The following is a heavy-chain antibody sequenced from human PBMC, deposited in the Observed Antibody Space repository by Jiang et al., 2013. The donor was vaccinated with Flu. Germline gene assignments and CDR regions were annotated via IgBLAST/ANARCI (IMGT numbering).Heavy chain of an antibody. CDR3: TRVSQFLEWAPDY. CDR1: GYTFTSYY. CDR2: IHPRGGSS. V-gene: IGHV1-46*01. J-gene: IGHJ4*02. Sequence: QSGAEVKKPGASVKVSCKASGYTFTSYYIHWLRQAPGQGHEWMGLIHPRGGSSSNAQKFQGRLIITRDTSTSTVFLELSSLTVDDTAVYYCTRVSQFLEWAPDYWGQGTLVTVSS. D-gene: IGHD3-3*01.